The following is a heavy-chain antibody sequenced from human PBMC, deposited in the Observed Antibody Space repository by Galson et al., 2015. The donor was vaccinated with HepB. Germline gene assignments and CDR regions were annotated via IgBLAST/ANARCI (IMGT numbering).Heavy chain of an antibody. V-gene: IGHV4-59*11. J-gene: IGHJ4*02. D-gene: IGHD3-22*01. Sequence: ETLSLTCTVSGGSISSHYWSWLRQPPGKGLEWIGYIYYSGSTNYNPSLKSRVTISVDTSKNQFSLKLSSVTAADTAVYYCAKYDSSGFDYWGQGTLVTVSS. CDR1: GGSISSHY. CDR3: AKYDSSGFDY. CDR2: IYYSGST.